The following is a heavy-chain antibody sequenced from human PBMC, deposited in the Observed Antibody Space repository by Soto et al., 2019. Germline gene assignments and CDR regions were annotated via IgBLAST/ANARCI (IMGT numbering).Heavy chain of an antibody. CDR1: GGTFSSYA. D-gene: IGHD2-21*02. CDR2: IIPLFGTA. V-gene: IGHV1-69*13. J-gene: IGHJ5*02. Sequence: SVKVSCKASGGTFSSYAISWVRQAPGQGLEWMGGIIPLFGTANYAQKFQGRVTITADESTSTAYMELSSLRSEDTAVYYCARGRIVVVTAIYNWFDPWGQGTLVTVSS. CDR3: ARGRIVVVTAIYNWFDP.